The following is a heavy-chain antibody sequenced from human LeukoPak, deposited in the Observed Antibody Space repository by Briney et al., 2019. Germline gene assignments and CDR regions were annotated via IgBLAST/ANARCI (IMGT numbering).Heavy chain of an antibody. CDR2: ISGSGGST. CDR1: GFTFSSYA. Sequence: GGSLRLSCAASGFTFSSYATSWVRQAPGKGLEWVSAISGSGGSTYYADSVKGRFTISRDNSKNTLYLQMNSLRAEDTAVYYCAKRSEVGGGTYDYWGQGTLVTVSS. D-gene: IGHD2-15*01. CDR3: AKRSEVGGGTYDY. J-gene: IGHJ4*02. V-gene: IGHV3-23*01.